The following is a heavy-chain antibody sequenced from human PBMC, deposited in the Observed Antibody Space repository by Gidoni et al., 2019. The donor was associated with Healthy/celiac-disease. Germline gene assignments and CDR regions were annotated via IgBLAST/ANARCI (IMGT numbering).Heavy chain of an antibody. CDR2: IKPSGGST. J-gene: IGHJ4*02. V-gene: IGHV1-46*01. CDR1: EYTFPSHS. CDR3: ARELAVAGNGGYCFDY. D-gene: IGHD6-19*01. Sequence: QVQLVQSGAEVTKPGPSVKVSCQASEYTFPSHSMHSARKAPGQGLEWMGIIKPSGGSTSYAQKFQGRVTMTRDTSTSTVYMELSSLRSEDTAVYYCARELAVAGNGGYCFDYWGQGTLVTVSS.